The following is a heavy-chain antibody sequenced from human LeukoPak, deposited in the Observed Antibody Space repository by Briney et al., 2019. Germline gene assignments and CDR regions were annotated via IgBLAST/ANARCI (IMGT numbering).Heavy chain of an antibody. CDR1: GGSISSHY. CDR2: IYYSGST. D-gene: IGHD3-3*01. V-gene: IGHV4-59*11. J-gene: IGHJ6*03. CDR3: ARRSGYDFWSGYYTGPQDYYYYVDV. Sequence: SETLSLTCTVSGGSISSHYWSWIRQPPGKGLEWIGYIYYSGSTNYNPSLKSRVSISVDTSKNQFSLKLSSVTAADTAVYYCARRSGYDFWSGYYTGPQDYYYYVDVWGKGTTVTVSS.